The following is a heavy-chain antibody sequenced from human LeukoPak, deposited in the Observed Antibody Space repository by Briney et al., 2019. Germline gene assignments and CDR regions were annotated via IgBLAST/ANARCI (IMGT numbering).Heavy chain of an antibody. Sequence: GGSLRLSCAASGFTFSSYAMSWVRQAPGKGLEWVSASSGSGGSTYYADSVKGWFTISRDNSKNTLYLRMNSLRAEDTAVYYCAKDRRGYSYGFHYGMDVWGQGPRSPSP. J-gene: IGHJ6*02. V-gene: IGHV3-23*01. CDR2: SSGSGGST. CDR1: GFTFSSYA. CDR3: AKDRRGYSYGFHYGMDV. D-gene: IGHD5-18*01.